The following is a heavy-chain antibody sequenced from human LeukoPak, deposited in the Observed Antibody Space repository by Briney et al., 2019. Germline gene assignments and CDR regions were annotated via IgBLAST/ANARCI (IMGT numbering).Heavy chain of an antibody. CDR3: ARYYGSGSFYVY. CDR2: IYSSGST. D-gene: IGHD3-10*01. CDR1: GGSISSGSYY. Sequence: PSETLSLTCTVSGGSISSGSYYWSWIRQPAGKGLEWIGRIYSSGSTNYNPSLKSRVTISLDTSKNQFSLKLSSVTAADTAVYYCARYYGSGSFYVYWGQGTLVTVSS. V-gene: IGHV4-61*02. J-gene: IGHJ4*02.